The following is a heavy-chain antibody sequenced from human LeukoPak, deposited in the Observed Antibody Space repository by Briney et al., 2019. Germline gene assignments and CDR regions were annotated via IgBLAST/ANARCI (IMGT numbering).Heavy chain of an antibody. Sequence: GGSLRLSCAASGFNFSSYAMHWVRQAPGKGLEWVAAISYDGSNKYYGDSVKGRFTISRDNSKNTLYLQMNSLRVEDTAVYYCARLTAAGRRTDFDYWGQGTLVIVSS. CDR2: ISYDGSNK. D-gene: IGHD6-13*01. J-gene: IGHJ4*02. CDR3: ARLTAAGRRTDFDY. CDR1: GFNFSSYA. V-gene: IGHV3-30*04.